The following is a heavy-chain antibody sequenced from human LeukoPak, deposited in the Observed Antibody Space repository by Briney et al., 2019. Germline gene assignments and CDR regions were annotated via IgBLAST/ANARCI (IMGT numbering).Heavy chain of an antibody. CDR3: AATEDSSSWYTYYYYGMDV. J-gene: IGHJ6*02. Sequence: ASVKVSCKASGYTFTSYGISWVRQAPGQGLEWMGWISAYNGNTNYAQKLQGRVTMTTDTSTSTAYTELRSLRSDDTAVYYCAATEDSSSWYTYYYYGMDVWGQGTTVTVSS. CDR2: ISAYNGNT. D-gene: IGHD6-13*01. CDR1: GYTFTSYG. V-gene: IGHV1-18*01.